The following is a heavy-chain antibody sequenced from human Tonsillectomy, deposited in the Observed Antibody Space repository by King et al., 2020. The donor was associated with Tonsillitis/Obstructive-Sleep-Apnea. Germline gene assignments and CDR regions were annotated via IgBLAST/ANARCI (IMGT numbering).Heavy chain of an antibody. Sequence: QLVQSGGGVVQPGRPLRLSCAASGFTFSSYGMHWVRQAPGKGLEWVAVISYDGSNKYYADSVKGRFTISRDNSKNTLYLQMNSLRAEDTAVYYCAKDSGGSYYSGADYWGQGTLVTVSS. CDR2: ISYDGSNK. CDR1: GFTFSSYG. D-gene: IGHD1-26*01. V-gene: IGHV3-30*18. CDR3: AKDSGGSYYSGADY. J-gene: IGHJ4*02.